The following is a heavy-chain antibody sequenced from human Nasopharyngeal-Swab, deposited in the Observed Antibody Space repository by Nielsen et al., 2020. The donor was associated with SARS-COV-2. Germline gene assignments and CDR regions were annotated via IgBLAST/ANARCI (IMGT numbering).Heavy chain of an antibody. CDR2: IDPSDSYT. Sequence: GESLKISCKGSGYSFTSYWISWVRQMPGKGLEWMGRIDPSDSYTNYSPSFQGHVTISADKSISTAYLQWSSLKASDTAMYYCARQIRFLEWLHYYYYYMDVWGKGTTVTVSS. V-gene: IGHV5-10-1*01. D-gene: IGHD3-3*01. J-gene: IGHJ6*03. CDR1: GYSFTSYW. CDR3: ARQIRFLEWLHYYYYYMDV.